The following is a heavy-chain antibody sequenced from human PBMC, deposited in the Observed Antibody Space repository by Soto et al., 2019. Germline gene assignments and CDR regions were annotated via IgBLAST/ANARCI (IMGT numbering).Heavy chain of an antibody. J-gene: IGHJ6*02. Sequence: ASVKVSCKASGYTFTGYYMHWVRQAPGQGLEWMGWINPNSGGTNYAQKFQGRVTMTRDTSISTAYMELSRLRSDDTAVYYCARVEYYYFWSGPVYGMDVWGQGTTVTVSS. CDR3: ARVEYYYFWSGPVYGMDV. CDR1: GYTFTGYY. D-gene: IGHD3-3*01. V-gene: IGHV1-2*02. CDR2: INPNSGGT.